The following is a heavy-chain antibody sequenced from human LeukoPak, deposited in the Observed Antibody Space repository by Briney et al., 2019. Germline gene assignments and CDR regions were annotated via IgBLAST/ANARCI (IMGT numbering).Heavy chain of an antibody. CDR1: GGSISSGSYY. CDR3: ARDPESSSYYYYYYMDV. J-gene: IGHJ6*03. V-gene: IGHV4-61*02. Sequence: SETLSLTCTVSGGSISSGSYYWSWIRQPAGKGLEWIGRIYTSGSTNYNPSLKSRVTISVDTSKNQFSLKLSSVTAVDTAVYYCARDPESSSYYYYYYMDVWGKGTTVTVSS. D-gene: IGHD1-26*01. CDR2: IYTSGST.